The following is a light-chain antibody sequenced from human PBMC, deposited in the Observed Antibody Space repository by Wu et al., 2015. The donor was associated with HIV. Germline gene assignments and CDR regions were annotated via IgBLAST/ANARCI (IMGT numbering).Light chain of an antibody. CDR3: QQRRYWPLYT. CDR2: GAS. V-gene: IGKV3D-20*02. J-gene: IGKJ2*01. CDR1: QSVTSNY. Sequence: EIVLTQSPGTLSLSPGERATLSCRASQSVTSNYLAWYQQKPGQAPRLLIYGASSRATGIPDRFSGSGSGTDFTLSISRLEPEDFAVYYCQQRRYWPLYTFGQGTKLEIK.